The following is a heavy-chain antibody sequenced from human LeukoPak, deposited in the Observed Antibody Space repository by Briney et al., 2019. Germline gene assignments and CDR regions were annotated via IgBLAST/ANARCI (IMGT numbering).Heavy chain of an antibody. V-gene: IGHV1-2*02. CDR2: INPNSGGT. J-gene: IGHJ6*03. CDR3: ASILSQIGGNYYMDV. Sequence: ASVRVSCKASGYTFSGYYMHWVRQAPGQGLEWMGWINPNSGGTNYAQKFQGRVTMTRDTSISTAYMELSRLRSDDTAVYYCASILSQIGGNYYMDVWGKGTTVTVSS. CDR1: GYTFSGYY. D-gene: IGHD3-16*01.